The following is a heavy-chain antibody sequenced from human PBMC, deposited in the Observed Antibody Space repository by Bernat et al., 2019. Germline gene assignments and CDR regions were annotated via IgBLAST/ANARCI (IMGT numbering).Heavy chain of an antibody. J-gene: IGHJ4*02. V-gene: IGHV3-33*01. CDR1: GFTFTNYC. CDR3: ARNHALHY. CDR2: IWSDGSRK. Sequence: QVQLVQSGGGLVQPGRSLRLSCAASGFTFTNYCMHWVRQAPGKGLEWVAFIWSDGSRKYYADSVEGRFTISRDNSYNTLYLQMNSLRAEDTAVYYCARNHALHYWGQGTLVTVSS.